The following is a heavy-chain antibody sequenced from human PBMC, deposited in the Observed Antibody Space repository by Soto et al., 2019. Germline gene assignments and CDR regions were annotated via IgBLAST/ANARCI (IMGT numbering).Heavy chain of an antibody. CDR1: GGSMSGYY. CDR2: IYSSGST. CDR3: TRSNWLDL. Sequence: SETLSLTCTVSGGSMSGYYWSWIRQPPGKGLEWIGYIYSSGSTNYNPSLRSRLTISLDTSNSQFSLRLTSVTAADTAVYYCTRSNWLDLWGQGILVTVSS. J-gene: IGHJ5*02. V-gene: IGHV4-59*13.